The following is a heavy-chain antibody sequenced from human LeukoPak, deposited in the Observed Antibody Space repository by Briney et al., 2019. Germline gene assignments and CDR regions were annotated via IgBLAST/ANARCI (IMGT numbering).Heavy chain of an antibody. V-gene: IGHV3-21*01. CDR2: ISSSSSNI. CDR3: ARGLKVAAAGTPAYYYGMDV. CDR1: GFTFSTYT. Sequence: PGGSLRLSCAASGFTFSTYTMDWVRQAPGKGLEWVSSISSSSSNIYYADSVKGRFTISRDNAKNSLYLQMNSLRVDDTAVYYCARGLKVAAAGTPAYYYGMDVWGQGTTVTVSS. D-gene: IGHD6-13*01. J-gene: IGHJ6*02.